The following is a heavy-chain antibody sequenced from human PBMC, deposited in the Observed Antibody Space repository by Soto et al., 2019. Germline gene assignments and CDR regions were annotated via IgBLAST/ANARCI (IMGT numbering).Heavy chain of an antibody. CDR1: GGSISSGDYY. J-gene: IGHJ4*02. Sequence: PSETLSLTCTVSGGSISSGDYYRSWIRQPPGKGLEWIGYIYYSGSTYYNPSLKSRVTISVDTSKNQFSLKLSSVTAADTAVYYCATDYGGKSLYQPPNYWGQGTLVTVSS. CDR3: ATDYGGKSLYQPPNY. V-gene: IGHV4-30-4*01. CDR2: IYYSGST. D-gene: IGHD4-17*01.